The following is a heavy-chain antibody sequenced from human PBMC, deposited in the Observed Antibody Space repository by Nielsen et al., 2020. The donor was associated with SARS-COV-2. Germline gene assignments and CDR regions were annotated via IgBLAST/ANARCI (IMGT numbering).Heavy chain of an antibody. CDR3: ARDLGSRIAAAGTINWYFDL. Sequence: WVRQAPGQGLEWTGGIIPIFGTANYAQKFQGRVTITADESTSTAYMELSSLRSEDTAVYYCARDLGSRIAAAGTINWYFDLWGRGTLVTVSS. D-gene: IGHD6-13*01. V-gene: IGHV1-69*01. CDR2: IIPIFGTA. J-gene: IGHJ2*01.